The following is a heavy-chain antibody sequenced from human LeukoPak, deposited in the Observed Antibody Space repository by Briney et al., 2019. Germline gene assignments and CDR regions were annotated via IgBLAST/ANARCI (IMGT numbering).Heavy chain of an antibody. CDR2: ISGSGGST. J-gene: IGHJ4*02. CDR3: AKVRFGVTARYYFDY. V-gene: IGHV3-23*01. D-gene: IGHD3-10*01. Sequence: QAGGSLRLSCAASGFTFSSYAMSWVRQAPGKGLEWVSVISGSGGSTYYADSVKGRFTISRDNSKNTLYLQMNSLRAEDTAVYYCAKVRFGVTARYYFDYWGQGTLVTVSS. CDR1: GFTFSSYA.